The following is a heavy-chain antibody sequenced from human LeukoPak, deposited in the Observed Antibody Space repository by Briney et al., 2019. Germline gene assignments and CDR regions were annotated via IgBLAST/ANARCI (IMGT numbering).Heavy chain of an antibody. V-gene: IGHV3-48*03. Sequence: PGGSLRLSCAASGFTFSSYEMNWVRQAPGKGLEWVSYISSSGSTIYYADSVKGRFTISRDNAKNSLYLQMNSLRAEDTAVYYCARGGEMATTEDGWPYGMDVWGQGTTVTVSS. CDR3: ARGGEMATTEDGWPYGMDV. J-gene: IGHJ6*02. CDR2: ISSSGSTI. CDR1: GFTFSSYE. D-gene: IGHD5-24*01.